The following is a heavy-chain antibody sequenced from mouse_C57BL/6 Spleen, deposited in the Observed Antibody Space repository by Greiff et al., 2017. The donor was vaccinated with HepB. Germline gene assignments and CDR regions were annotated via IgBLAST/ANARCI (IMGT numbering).Heavy chain of an antibody. V-gene: IGHV1-5*01. J-gene: IGHJ3*01. D-gene: IGHD2-4*01. CDR1: GYTFTSYW. CDR3: TRGDEYDWFAY. CDR2: IYPGNSDT. Sequence: EVQLQQSGTVLARPGASVKISCKTSGYTFTSYWMHWVKQRPGQGLEWIGAIYPGNSDTSYNQKFKGKAKLTAVTSASTAYMELSRLTNEDSAVYYCTRGDEYDWFAYWGQGTLVTVSA.